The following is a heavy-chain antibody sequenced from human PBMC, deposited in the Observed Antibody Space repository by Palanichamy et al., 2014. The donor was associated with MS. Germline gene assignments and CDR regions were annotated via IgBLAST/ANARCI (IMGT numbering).Heavy chain of an antibody. D-gene: IGHD7-27*01. J-gene: IGHJ4*02. Sequence: QLQLQEPGPGLVKPSETLSLTCTVSGGSINSQNYYWGWIRQPPGKGLEWVANVYYSGSTYYNPSLKSRVTISVDTSKSQFSLKLSSVTAADTAVYFCARVPNWGYFFDYWGQGTLVTVSS. CDR1: GGSINSQNYY. V-gene: IGHV4-39*01. CDR2: VYYSGST. CDR3: ARVPNWGYFFDY.